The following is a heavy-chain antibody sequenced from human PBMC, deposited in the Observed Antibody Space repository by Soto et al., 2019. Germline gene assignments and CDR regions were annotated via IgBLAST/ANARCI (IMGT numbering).Heavy chain of an antibody. CDR2: IYPGDSDT. Sequence: GESLKISCKGSGYSFTSYWIGWVRQMPGKGLEWMGIIYPGDSDTRYSPSFQGQVTISADKSISTAYLQWSSLKASDTAMYYCASHTTYCGGDCYREAFDIWGQGTMVTVSS. CDR3: ASHTTYCGGDCYREAFDI. J-gene: IGHJ3*02. V-gene: IGHV5-51*01. D-gene: IGHD2-21*02. CDR1: GYSFTSYW.